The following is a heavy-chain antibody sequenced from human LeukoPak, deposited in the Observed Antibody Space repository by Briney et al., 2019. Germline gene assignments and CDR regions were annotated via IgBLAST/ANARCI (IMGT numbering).Heavy chain of an antibody. J-gene: IGHJ5*02. Sequence: PSETLSLTCTVSGGSMSNYYWSWIRQPPGKGLEWIGYIYYSGSTNYNPSLKGRVTMSVDTSKNKFSLKLRSVTAADTAVYYCARVCGGDCYPLGFDPWGQGTLVTVSS. CDR2: IYYSGST. D-gene: IGHD2-21*02. CDR3: ARVCGGDCYPLGFDP. V-gene: IGHV4-59*01. CDR1: GGSMSNYY.